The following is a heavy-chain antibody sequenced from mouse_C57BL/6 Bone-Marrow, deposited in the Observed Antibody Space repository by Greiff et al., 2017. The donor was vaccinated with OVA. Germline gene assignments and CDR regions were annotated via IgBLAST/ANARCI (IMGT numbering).Heavy chain of an antibody. CDR2: IDPSDSET. V-gene: IGHV1-52*01. CDR3: ARTYYGNAWFAY. Sequence: QVQLQQPGAELVRPGSSVKLSCKASGYTFTSYWMHWVKQRPIQGLEWIGNIDPSDSETHYNQKFKDKATMTVDKSSSTAYMQLSSLTSEDSAVYYCARTYYGNAWFAYWGQGTLVTVSA. CDR1: GYTFTSYW. D-gene: IGHD2-10*01. J-gene: IGHJ3*01.